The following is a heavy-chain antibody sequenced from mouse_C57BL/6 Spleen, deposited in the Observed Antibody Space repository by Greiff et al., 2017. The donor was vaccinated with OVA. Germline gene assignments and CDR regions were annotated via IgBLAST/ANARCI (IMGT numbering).Heavy chain of an antibody. Sequence: QVTLKECGPGILQSSQTLSLTCSFSGFSLSTSGMGVSWIRQPSGKGLEWLAHIYWDDDKRYNPSLKSRLTISKDTSRNQVFLKITSVDTADTATYYCARRTPYYYGSSLYAMDYWGQGTSVTVSS. J-gene: IGHJ4*01. D-gene: IGHD1-1*01. CDR1: GFSLSTSGMG. V-gene: IGHV8-12*01. CDR3: ARRTPYYYGSSLYAMDY. CDR2: IYWDDDK.